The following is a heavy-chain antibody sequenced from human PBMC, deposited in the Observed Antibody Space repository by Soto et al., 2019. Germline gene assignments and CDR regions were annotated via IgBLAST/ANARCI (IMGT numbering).Heavy chain of an antibody. CDR1: GYTFTSYG. V-gene: IGHV1-18*04. Sequence: QVQLVQSGAEVKKPGASVKVSCKASGYTFTSYGISWVRQAPGQGLEWMGWISAYNGNTNYAQKLQGRVTMTTDTSTSTAYMELRGLRSDDTAVYYCARLSRPGFGESNHRGLEYWGQGTLVTVSS. CDR3: ARLSRPGFGESNHRGLEY. J-gene: IGHJ4*02. CDR2: ISAYNGNT. D-gene: IGHD3-10*01.